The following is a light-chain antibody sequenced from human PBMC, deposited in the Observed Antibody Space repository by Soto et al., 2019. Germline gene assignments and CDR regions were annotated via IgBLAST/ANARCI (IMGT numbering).Light chain of an antibody. CDR2: EGS. CDR3: CSYAGPSTVV. CDR1: SSDVGSYNL. V-gene: IGLV2-23*01. J-gene: IGLJ2*01. Sequence: QSALTQPASVSGSPGQSITISCTGTSSDVGSYNLVSWYQQHPGKAPKLMIYEGSKRPSGVSNRFSGSKSGNTASLTISGLQAEDEADYHCCSYAGPSTVVFGGGTKVTVL.